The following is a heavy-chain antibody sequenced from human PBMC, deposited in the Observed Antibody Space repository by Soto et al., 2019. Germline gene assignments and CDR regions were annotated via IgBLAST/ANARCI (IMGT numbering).Heavy chain of an antibody. D-gene: IGHD3-22*01. CDR3: ARGPFRVPDYYDSSPGDY. CDR2: ISYDGSNK. Sequence: GGSLRLSCAASGFTFSSYAMHWVRQAPGKGLEWVAVISYDGSNKYYADSVKGRFTISRDNSKNTLYLQMNSLRAEDTAVYYCARGPFRVPDYYDSSPGDYWGQGTLVTVSS. CDR1: GFTFSSYA. J-gene: IGHJ4*02. V-gene: IGHV3-30-3*01.